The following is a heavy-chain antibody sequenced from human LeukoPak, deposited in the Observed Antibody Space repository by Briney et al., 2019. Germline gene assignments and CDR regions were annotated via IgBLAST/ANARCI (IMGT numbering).Heavy chain of an antibody. J-gene: IGHJ5*02. CDR1: GFTFSSYG. V-gene: IGHV3-30*18. Sequence: PGGSLRLSCAASGFTFSSYGMHWVRQAPGKGLEWVAVISYDGSNKYYADSVKGRFTISRDNSKNTLYLQMNSLRAEDTAVYYCAKDSSGWRNWFDPWGQGTLVTVSS. CDR2: ISYDGSNK. CDR3: AKDSSGWRNWFDP. D-gene: IGHD6-19*01.